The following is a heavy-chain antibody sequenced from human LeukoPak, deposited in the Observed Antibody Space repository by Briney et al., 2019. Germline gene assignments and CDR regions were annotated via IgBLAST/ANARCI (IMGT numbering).Heavy chain of an antibody. J-gene: IGHJ5*02. V-gene: IGHV5-51*01. D-gene: IGHD3-10*01. CDR2: IYPGDSDT. Sequence: GESLKISCKGSGYSFISYWFAWVRQMPGKGLDWMGIIYPGDSDTRYSPSFQGQVAISADKSISTAYLQWSSLKASDTAMYYCARLMVRGVDYGFDPWGQGTLVTVSS. CDR1: GYSFISYW. CDR3: ARLMVRGVDYGFDP.